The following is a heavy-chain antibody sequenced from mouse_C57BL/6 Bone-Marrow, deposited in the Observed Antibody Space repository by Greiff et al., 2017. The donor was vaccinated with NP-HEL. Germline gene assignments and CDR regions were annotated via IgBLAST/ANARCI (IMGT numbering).Heavy chain of an antibody. D-gene: IGHD2-2*01. CDR2: IYPGSGST. CDR3: ARSPYGYDERAWFAY. Sequence: VKLQQPGAELVKPGASVKMSCKASGYTFTSYWITWVKQRPGQGLEWIGDIYPGSGSTNYNEKFKSKATLTVDTSSSTAYMQLSSLTSEDSAVYYCARSPYGYDERAWFAYWGQGTLVTVSA. CDR1: GYTFTSYW. V-gene: IGHV1-55*01. J-gene: IGHJ3*01.